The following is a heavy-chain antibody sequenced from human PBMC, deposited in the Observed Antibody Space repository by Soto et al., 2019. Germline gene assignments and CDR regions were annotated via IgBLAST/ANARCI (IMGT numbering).Heavy chain of an antibody. J-gene: IGHJ4*02. Sequence: GGSLRLSCAASGFTFSSYVMTWVRQAPGKGLEWVSAIIGSGGATYYADSVKGRFTISRDNSKNTLFLQMNSLRAEDTAVYYCAKDYYFDSWGRGTLVTVS. CDR2: IIGSGGAT. CDR3: AKDYYFDS. V-gene: IGHV3-23*01. CDR1: GFTFSSYV.